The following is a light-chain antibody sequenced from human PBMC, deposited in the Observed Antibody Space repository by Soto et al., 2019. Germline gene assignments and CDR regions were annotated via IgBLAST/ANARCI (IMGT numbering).Light chain of an antibody. CDR3: QQYDNLPLT. CDR1: HDIRNS. V-gene: IGKV1-33*01. Sequence: IQMTQSPSSLSASIGDRVTITCQASHDIRNSLNWDQQTPGKPPKLLISDASNLELGVPSKFSGTGFGTDFSFTIINLQPEDIATYYCQQYDNLPLTFGGGTKVEIK. J-gene: IGKJ4*01. CDR2: DAS.